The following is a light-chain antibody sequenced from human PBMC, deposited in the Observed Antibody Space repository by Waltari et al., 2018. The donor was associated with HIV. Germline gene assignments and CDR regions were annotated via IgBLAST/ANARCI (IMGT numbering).Light chain of an antibody. Sequence: QSALTQPRSVSGSPGQSVTIPCTGTSSDVGGYNYVSRYQQHPGKAPKLMIYDVSKRPSGVPDRFSGSKSGNTASLTISGLQAEDEADYYCCSYAGSYTYVVFGGGTKLTVL. V-gene: IGLV2-11*01. J-gene: IGLJ2*01. CDR3: CSYAGSYTYVV. CDR2: DVS. CDR1: SSDVGGYNY.